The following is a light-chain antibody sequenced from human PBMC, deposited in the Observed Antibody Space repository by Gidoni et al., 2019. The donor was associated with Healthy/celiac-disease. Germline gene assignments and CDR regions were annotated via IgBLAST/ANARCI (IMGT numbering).Light chain of an antibody. J-gene: IGKJ1*01. CDR1: QSGSSSY. CDR2: GAS. V-gene: IGKV3-20*01. Sequence: EIVLTKSPGTLSLSPGERATRSSRASQSGSSSYLAWYQQKPGQAPRLLIYGASSRATGLPDRFSGSGSGTDFTLTISRLEPEDFAVYYCQQYGSSPWTFGQGTKVEIK. CDR3: QQYGSSPWT.